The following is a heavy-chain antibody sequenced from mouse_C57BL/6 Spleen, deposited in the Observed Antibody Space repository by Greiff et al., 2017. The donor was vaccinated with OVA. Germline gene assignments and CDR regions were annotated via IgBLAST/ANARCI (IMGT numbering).Heavy chain of an antibody. CDR2: ISYDGSN. CDR1: GYSITSGYY. Sequence: EVQLVESGPGLVKPSQSLSLTCSVTGYSITSGYYWNWIRQFPGNKLEWMGYISYDGSNNYNPSPKNRISITRDTSKNQFFLKLNSVTTEDTATYYCARDEMSWFAYWGQGTLVTVSA. CDR3: ARDEMSWFAY. J-gene: IGHJ3*01. V-gene: IGHV3-6*01.